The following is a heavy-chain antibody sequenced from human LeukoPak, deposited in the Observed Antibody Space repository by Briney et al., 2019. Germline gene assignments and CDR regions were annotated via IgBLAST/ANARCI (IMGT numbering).Heavy chain of an antibody. CDR3: ARDWAMVRGVIDV. Sequence: GGSLRLSCAASGFTFSSYGMHWVPQAPGKGLGWVAFIRYDGSNKYYADSVKGRFTISRDNAKNTLYLQMNSLRGEDTAVYYCARDWAMVRGVIDVWGQGTTVTVSS. D-gene: IGHD3-10*01. CDR1: GFTFSSYG. J-gene: IGHJ6*02. CDR2: IRYDGSNK. V-gene: IGHV3-30*02.